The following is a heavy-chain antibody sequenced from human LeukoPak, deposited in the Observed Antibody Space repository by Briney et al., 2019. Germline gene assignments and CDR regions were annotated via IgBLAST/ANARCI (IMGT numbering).Heavy chain of an antibody. J-gene: IGHJ3*02. CDR3: ARDGAYCGGDCYSSSGYAFDI. Sequence: PSVKVSCKASGRTFSSYAISWVRQAPGQGLEWMGGIIPIFGTANYAQKFQGRVTITADESTSTAYMELSSLRSEDTAVYYCARDGAYCGGDCYSSSGYAFDIWGQGTMVTVSS. CDR1: GRTFSSYA. V-gene: IGHV1-69*13. D-gene: IGHD2-21*02. CDR2: IIPIFGTA.